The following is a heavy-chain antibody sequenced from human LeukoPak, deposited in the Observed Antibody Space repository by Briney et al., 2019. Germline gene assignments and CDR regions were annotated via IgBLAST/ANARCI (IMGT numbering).Heavy chain of an antibody. V-gene: IGHV3-30-3*01. D-gene: IGHD5-24*01. CDR1: GFTFSSYA. CDR3: ARGPDGYNSHFDY. CDR2: IYYDGSKK. Sequence: GGTLRLSCAASGFTFSSYAMHWVRQPPGKGLEWVAVIYYDGSKKYYADSVEGRFTISRDNSKNTLYLQMDSLRVEDTAVYYCARGPDGYNSHFDYWGQGTLVTVSS. J-gene: IGHJ4*02.